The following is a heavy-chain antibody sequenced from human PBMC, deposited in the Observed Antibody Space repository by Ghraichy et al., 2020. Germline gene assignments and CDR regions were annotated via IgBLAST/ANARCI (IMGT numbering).Heavy chain of an antibody. D-gene: IGHD2-2*01. V-gene: IGHV3-21*01. CDR1: GFTFSTYS. Sequence: GESLNISCAASGFTFSTYSMNWVRQAPGRGLEWVSSISSSTSHIYYADSVKGRFTISRDNAKNSLYLQMNSLRVEDTAVYYCARDPPYCTSTSCYFDYWGKGTLV. CDR3: ARDPPYCTSTSCYFDY. CDR2: ISSSTSHI. J-gene: IGHJ4*02.